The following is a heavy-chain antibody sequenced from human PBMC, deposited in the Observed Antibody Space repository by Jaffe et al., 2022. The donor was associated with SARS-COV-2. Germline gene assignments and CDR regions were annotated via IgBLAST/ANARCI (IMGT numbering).Heavy chain of an antibody. Sequence: EVQLVESGGGLVQPEGSLRLSCAASGFIFSSYAMNWVRQAPGKGLEWVSAISGSGGSTYYADSVKGRFTISRDNSKNTLYLQMNSLRAEDTAVYYCAKVYDSSGYYWYASHIWGQGTMVTVSS. D-gene: IGHD3-22*01. CDR2: ISGSGGST. J-gene: IGHJ3*02. CDR3: AKVYDSSGYYWYASHI. V-gene: IGHV3-23*04. CDR1: GFIFSSYA.